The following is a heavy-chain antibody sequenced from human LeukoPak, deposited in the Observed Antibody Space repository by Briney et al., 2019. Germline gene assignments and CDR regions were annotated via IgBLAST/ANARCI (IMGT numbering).Heavy chain of an antibody. J-gene: IGHJ4*02. CDR2: IYHSGST. Sequence: SGTLSLTCAVSGGSISSTNWWSWVRQPTGKGLKWIGEIYHSGSTNYNPSLKSRVTISVDKSKNQISLKLTSVTAADTAVYYCASQSGFPADYWGQGTLVTVSS. V-gene: IGHV4-4*02. CDR1: GGSISSTNW. CDR3: ASQSGFPADY.